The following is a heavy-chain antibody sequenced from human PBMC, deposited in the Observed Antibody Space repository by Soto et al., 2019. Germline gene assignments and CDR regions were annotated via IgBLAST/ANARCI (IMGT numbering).Heavy chain of an antibody. CDR3: ARRKGGSNYYPNNWFDP. CDR1: GGSFSGYY. Sequence: QVQLQQWGAGLLKPSETLSLTCAVYGGSFSGYYWSWIRQPPGKGLEWIGEINHSGSTNYNPSLKSRVTISVDTSKNQFSLKLSSVTAADTAVYYCARRKGGSNYYPNNWFDPWGQGTLVTVSS. J-gene: IGHJ5*02. D-gene: IGHD4-4*01. V-gene: IGHV4-34*01. CDR2: INHSGST.